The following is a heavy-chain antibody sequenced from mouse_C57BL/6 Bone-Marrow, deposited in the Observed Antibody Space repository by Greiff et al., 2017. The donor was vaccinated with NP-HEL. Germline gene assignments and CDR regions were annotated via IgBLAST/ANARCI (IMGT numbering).Heavy chain of an antibody. CDR3: AREMVTPAYYYAMDY. J-gene: IGHJ4*01. CDR2: ISDGGSYT. D-gene: IGHD2-3*01. Sequence: EVQLQESGGGLVKPGGSLKLSCAASGFTFSSYAMSWVRQTPEKRLEWVATISDGGSYTYYPDNVKGRFTISRDNAKNNLYLQMSHLKSEDTAMYYCAREMVTPAYYYAMDYWGQGTSVTVSS. CDR1: GFTFSSYA. V-gene: IGHV5-4*01.